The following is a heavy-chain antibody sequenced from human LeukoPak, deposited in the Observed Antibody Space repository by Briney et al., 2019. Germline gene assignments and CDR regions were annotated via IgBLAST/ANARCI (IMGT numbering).Heavy chain of an antibody. CDR3: ARAGAVVDNWFDP. CDR2: IKQDGSEK. Sequence: PGGSLRLSCAASGFTFSSYWMNWVRQAPGKGLEWVANIKQDGSEKYYVDSVKGRFTISRDNAKNSLYLQMNSLRAEDTAVYYCARAGAVVDNWFDPWGQGTLVTVSS. CDR1: GFTFSSYW. J-gene: IGHJ5*02. V-gene: IGHV3-7*01. D-gene: IGHD2-15*01.